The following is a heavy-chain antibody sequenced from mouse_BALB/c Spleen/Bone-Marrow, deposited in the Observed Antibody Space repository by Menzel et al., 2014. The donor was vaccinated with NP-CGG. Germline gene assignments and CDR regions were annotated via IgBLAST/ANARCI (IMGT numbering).Heavy chain of an antibody. Sequence: VQLVESGPGLVAPSQSLSITCTVSGFSLTSYGVHWVRQPPGKGLEWLGVVWAGGSTNYNSALMSRLSISKDNSKSQVFLKMNSLQTDDTAMYFCARGLLRYFAMDYWGQGTSVTVSS. V-gene: IGHV2-9*02. CDR1: GFSLTSYG. CDR2: VWAGGST. D-gene: IGHD1-1*01. CDR3: ARGLLRYFAMDY. J-gene: IGHJ4*01.